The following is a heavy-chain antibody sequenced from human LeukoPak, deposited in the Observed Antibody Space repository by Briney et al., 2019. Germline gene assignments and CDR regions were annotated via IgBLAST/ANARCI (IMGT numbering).Heavy chain of an antibody. J-gene: IGHJ3*02. Sequence: PGGSLRLSCAASGFXFSSCSMNWVRQAPGKGLQWISYISGSGSVSYYEDSVKGRLTISRDNAKNSLYLQMNSLRDEDTALYYCARDGGFGFLAAFDIWGQGTMVTVSS. D-gene: IGHD3-10*01. CDR3: ARDGGFGFLAAFDI. CDR1: GFXFSSCS. CDR2: ISGSGSVS. V-gene: IGHV3-48*02.